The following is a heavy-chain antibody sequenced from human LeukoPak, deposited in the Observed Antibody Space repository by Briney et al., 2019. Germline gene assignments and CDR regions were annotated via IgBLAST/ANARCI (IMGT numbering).Heavy chain of an antibody. V-gene: IGHV3-33*01. J-gene: IGHJ4*02. CDR2: IWYDGSNK. CDR1: GFTFSSYG. D-gene: IGHD5-18*01. CDR3: ARGNGYSYGYLDY. Sequence: GGSLRLSCAASGFTFSSYGMHWVRQAPGKGLEWVAVIWYDGSNKYYADSVKGRFTISRDNSKNTLYLQMNSLRAEDTAVYYCARGNGYSYGYLDYWGQGTLVTVSS.